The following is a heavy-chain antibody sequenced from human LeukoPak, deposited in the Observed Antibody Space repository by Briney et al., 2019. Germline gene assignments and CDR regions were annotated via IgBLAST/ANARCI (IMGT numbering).Heavy chain of an antibody. V-gene: IGHV3-23*01. Sequence: GGSLRPSCAASGFTFSSYEMNWVRQAPGKGLEWVSAISTDAGETHYADSVKGRFTISRDNSKNTVSLQMSSLRAEDTALYYCAKGSGNGYGSGPFDYWGQGTLVTVSS. D-gene: IGHD3-10*01. J-gene: IGHJ4*02. CDR1: GFTFSSYE. CDR3: AKGSGNGYGSGPFDY. CDR2: ISTDAGET.